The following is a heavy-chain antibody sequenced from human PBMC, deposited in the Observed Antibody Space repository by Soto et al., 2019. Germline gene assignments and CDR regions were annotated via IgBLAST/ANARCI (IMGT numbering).Heavy chain of an antibody. CDR3: ARADTSRYCSGGSCYLPDY. V-gene: IGHV3-33*01. Sequence: PGGSLRLSCAASGFTFSSYGMHWVRQAPGKGLEWVAVIWYDGSNKYYADSVKGRFTISRDNSKNTLYLQMNSPRAEDTAVYYCARADTSRYCSGGSCYLPDYWGQGT. J-gene: IGHJ4*02. CDR2: IWYDGSNK. D-gene: IGHD2-15*01. CDR1: GFTFSSYG.